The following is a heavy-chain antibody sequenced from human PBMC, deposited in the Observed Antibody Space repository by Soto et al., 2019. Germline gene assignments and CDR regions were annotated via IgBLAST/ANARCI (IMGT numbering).Heavy chain of an antibody. CDR1: GFTFSNYG. V-gene: IGHV3-30*18. CDR2: ISYDGSNE. J-gene: IGHJ6*02. CDR3: AKYSSSSHYYYGMDV. D-gene: IGHD6-6*01. Sequence: QVLLVESGGGVVQPGRSLRLSCAASGFTFSNYGMHWVRQAPGKGLEWVVVISYDGSNEYYADSVKGRFTISRDNSKNTLYLQMNSLRPEDTAVYYCAKYSSSSHYYYGMDVWGQGTTVTVSS.